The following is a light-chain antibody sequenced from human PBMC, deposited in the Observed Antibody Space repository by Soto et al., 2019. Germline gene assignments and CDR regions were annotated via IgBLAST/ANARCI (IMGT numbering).Light chain of an antibody. CDR3: SSYSSTTLV. CDR2: EVI. CDR1: SSDVGGYNY. V-gene: IGLV2-8*01. J-gene: IGLJ1*01. Sequence: QSVLTQPPSASGSPGQSVTISCTGTSSDVGGYNYVSWYQQHPGKAPKLMIYEVIKRPSGVPDRFSGSKSGNTASLTISGLQAEDEADYYCSSYSSTTLVFGTGTKVTVL.